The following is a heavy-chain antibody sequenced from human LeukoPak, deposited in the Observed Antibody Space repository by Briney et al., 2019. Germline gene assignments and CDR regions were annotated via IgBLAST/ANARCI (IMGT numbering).Heavy chain of an antibody. CDR2: IVVGSGNT. J-gene: IGHJ6*03. CDR3: AADGPLAPSSGPHPDYYYYYYMDV. Sequence: SVKVSCKASGFTFTSSAVQWVRQARGQRLEWIGWIVVGSGNTNYAQKFQERVTITRDMSTSTAYMELSSLRSEDTAVYYCAADGPLAPSSGPHPDYYYYYYMDVWGKGTTVPVSS. V-gene: IGHV1-58*01. CDR1: GFTFTSSA. D-gene: IGHD3-10*01.